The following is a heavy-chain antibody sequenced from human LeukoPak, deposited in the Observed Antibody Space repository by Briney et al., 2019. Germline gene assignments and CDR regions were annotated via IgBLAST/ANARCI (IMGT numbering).Heavy chain of an antibody. CDR2: IYHSGST. Sequence: TSETLSLTCAVSGGSISSGGYSWSWIRQPPGKGLEWIGYIYHSGSTYYNPSLKSRVTISVDRSKNQFSLKLSSVTAADTAVYYCARLALPRPPGWYFDLWGRGTLVTVSS. J-gene: IGHJ2*01. V-gene: IGHV4-30-2*01. CDR3: ARLALPRPPGWYFDL. CDR1: GGSISSGGYS.